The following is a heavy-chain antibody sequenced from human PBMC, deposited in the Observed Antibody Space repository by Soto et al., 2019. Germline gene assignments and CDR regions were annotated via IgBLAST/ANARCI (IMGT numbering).Heavy chain of an antibody. J-gene: IGHJ3*02. CDR3: ARGNYYDSRGMPEVRAFDI. CDR1: GGTFSSYA. Sequence: QVQLVQSGAEVKKPGSSVKVSCKASGGTFSSYAISWVRQAPGQGLEWMGGIIPIFGTANYAQKFQGRVTITADKSTSTAYMELSSLRSEDTAVYYCARGNYYDSRGMPEVRAFDIWGQGTMVTVSS. D-gene: IGHD3-22*01. CDR2: IIPIFGTA. V-gene: IGHV1-69*06.